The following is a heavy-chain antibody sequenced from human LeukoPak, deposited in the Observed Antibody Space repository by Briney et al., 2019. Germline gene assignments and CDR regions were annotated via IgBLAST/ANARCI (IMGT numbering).Heavy chain of an antibody. D-gene: IGHD2-21*02. Sequence: GGSLRLSCAASGFTFDDYAMHWVRQAPGKGLEWVSYISSSSSTIYYADSVKGRFTISRDNAKNSLYLQMNSLRAEDTAVYYCARGKVVTAYYFDYWGQGTLVTVSS. CDR2: ISSSSSTI. CDR3: ARGKVVTAYYFDY. CDR1: GFTFDDYA. V-gene: IGHV3-48*01. J-gene: IGHJ4*02.